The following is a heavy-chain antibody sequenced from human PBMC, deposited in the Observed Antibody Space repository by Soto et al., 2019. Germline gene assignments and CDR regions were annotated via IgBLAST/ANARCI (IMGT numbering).Heavy chain of an antibody. D-gene: IGHD6-19*01. Sequence: PSETLSLTCTVSGGSISSYYWSWIRQPPGKGLEWIGYIYYSGSTNYNPSLKSRVTISVDTSKNQFSLKLSSVTAADTAVYYCARDRRQQWLSFEYWGQGTLVTVSS. V-gene: IGHV4-59*01. J-gene: IGHJ4*02. CDR2: IYYSGST. CDR3: ARDRRQQWLSFEY. CDR1: GGSISSYY.